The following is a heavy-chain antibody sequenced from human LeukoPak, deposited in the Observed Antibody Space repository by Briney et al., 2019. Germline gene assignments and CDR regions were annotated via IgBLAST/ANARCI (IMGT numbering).Heavy chain of an antibody. J-gene: IGHJ3*02. D-gene: IGHD1-26*01. CDR3: ARVGIVGTHYAAFDI. V-gene: IGHV4-39*07. CDR1: GGSISISSYY. CDR2: IYYSGST. Sequence: SETQSLTCTVSGGSISISSYYWGWIRQPPGKGLEWIGSIYYSGSTYYNPSLKSRVTISVDTSKNQFSLKLSSVTAADTAVYYCARVGIVGTHYAAFDIWGQGTMVTVSS.